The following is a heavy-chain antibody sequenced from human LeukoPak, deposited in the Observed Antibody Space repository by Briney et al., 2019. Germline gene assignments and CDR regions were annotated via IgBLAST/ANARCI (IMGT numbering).Heavy chain of an antibody. CDR2: IWYDGSNK. CDR1: GFTFSSYG. CDR3: ARDHLNTYYGSGHMDV. Sequence: GGSLRLSCAASGFTFSSYGMHWVRQAPGKGLEWVAVIWYDGSNKYYADSVKGRFTISRDNSKNTLYLQMNSLRAEDTAVYYCARDHLNTYYGSGHMDVWGQGTTVTVSS. D-gene: IGHD3-10*01. V-gene: IGHV3-33*01. J-gene: IGHJ6*02.